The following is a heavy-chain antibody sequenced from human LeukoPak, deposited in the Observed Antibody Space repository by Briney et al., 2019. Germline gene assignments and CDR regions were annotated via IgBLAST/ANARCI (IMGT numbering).Heavy chain of an antibody. CDR2: IYTSGST. CDR1: GGSISSSSYY. Sequence: SETLSLTCTVSGGSISSSSYYWSWVRQPAGKGLEWIGRIYTSGSTNYNPSLKSRVTMSVDTSKNQFSLKLSSVTAADTAVYYCARDSTPGGIVGDYYMDVWGKGTTVTVSS. D-gene: IGHD1-26*01. V-gene: IGHV4-61*02. CDR3: ARDSTPGGIVGDYYMDV. J-gene: IGHJ6*03.